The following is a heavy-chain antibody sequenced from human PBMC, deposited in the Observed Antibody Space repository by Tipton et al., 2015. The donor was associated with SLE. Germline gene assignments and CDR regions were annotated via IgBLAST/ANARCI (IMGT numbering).Heavy chain of an antibody. V-gene: IGHV4-59*08. D-gene: IGHD3-3*01. Sequence: TLSLTCTVSGGSISGYHWSWLRQPPGKGLEWIGYISYTETTKYNPSLESRVIISVDTSKNQFSLRLSSVTAADTAVYYCARHGVNYYAMAVWGQGTTVTVSS. CDR1: GGSISGYH. J-gene: IGHJ6*02. CDR2: ISYTETT. CDR3: ARHGVNYYAMAV.